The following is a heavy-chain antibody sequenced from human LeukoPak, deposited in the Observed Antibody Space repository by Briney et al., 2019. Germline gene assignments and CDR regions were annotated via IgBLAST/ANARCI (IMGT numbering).Heavy chain of an antibody. D-gene: IGHD6-6*01. CDR2: INHSGST. Sequence: SETLSLTCAVYAGSFSGYYWSWIRHPPGKGLEWIGEINHSGSTNYNPSLKRRVTISVDTSKNQFSLKLSSVTAADTAVYYCARDTSIAARQLYYGMDVWGQGTTVTVSS. CDR1: AGSFSGYY. V-gene: IGHV4-34*01. CDR3: ARDTSIAARQLYYGMDV. J-gene: IGHJ6*02.